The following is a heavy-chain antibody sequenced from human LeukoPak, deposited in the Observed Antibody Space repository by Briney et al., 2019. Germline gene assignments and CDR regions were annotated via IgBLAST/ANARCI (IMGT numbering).Heavy chain of an antibody. CDR3: SRITYYDSRGYSYYYYGMDV. CDR1: RFTFSTYT. V-gene: IGHV3-21*01. Sequence: GGSLRLSCAASRFTFSTYTMNWVRQAPGKGLEWVSSISSSSTYIYYADSVRGRFTISRDNAKNSLHLQMNSLRAEDTAVYYCSRITYYDSRGYSYYYYGMDVWGQGTTVTVSS. CDR2: ISSSSTYI. J-gene: IGHJ6*02. D-gene: IGHD3-22*01.